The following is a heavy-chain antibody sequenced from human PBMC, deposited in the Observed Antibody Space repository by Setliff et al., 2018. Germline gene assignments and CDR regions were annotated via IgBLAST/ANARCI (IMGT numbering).Heavy chain of an antibody. J-gene: IGHJ4*02. CDR1: GYG. Sequence: GASVKVSCKASGYGISWLRQTPGQGLEWMGWIGGHNGDTLFAQKFQGRVILTTDTSTTTAYMELKSLRSDDTAVYYCARSWKAGALNHFDYWGQGSLVTVSS. D-gene: IGHD6-19*01. V-gene: IGHV1-18*01. CDR3: ARSWKAGALNHFDY. CDR2: IGGHNGDT.